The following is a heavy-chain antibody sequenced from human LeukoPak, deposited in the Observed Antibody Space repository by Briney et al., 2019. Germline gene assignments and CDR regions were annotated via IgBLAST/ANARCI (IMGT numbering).Heavy chain of an antibody. Sequence: SETLSLTCAVSGGSIGSVNNYWIWIRQPAGKGLEYIGRIYTSGSTNYSPSLKSRVTISLDRSKNQFSLGLTSVTAADTAVYYCARAWRFTYGRFDYWGRGTLVTVSS. J-gene: IGHJ4*02. CDR1: GGSIGSVNNY. CDR2: IYTSGST. V-gene: IGHV4-61*02. D-gene: IGHD5-18*01. CDR3: ARAWRFTYGRFDY.